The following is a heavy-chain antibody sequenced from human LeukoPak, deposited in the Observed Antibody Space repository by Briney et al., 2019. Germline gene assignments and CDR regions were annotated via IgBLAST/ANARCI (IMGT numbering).Heavy chain of an antibody. CDR2: LYHSGTT. Sequence: SQTLSLTCAVSGGSISSGGYSCSWVRQPPGKGLEWIGYLYHSGTTYYNPSLRSRVTISVDRSKNQFSLKLTSVTAADTAVYYCASYYGSGSYYFDYWGQGTLVTVSS. D-gene: IGHD3-10*01. V-gene: IGHV4-30-2*01. J-gene: IGHJ4*02. CDR3: ASYYGSGSYYFDY. CDR1: GGSISSGGYS.